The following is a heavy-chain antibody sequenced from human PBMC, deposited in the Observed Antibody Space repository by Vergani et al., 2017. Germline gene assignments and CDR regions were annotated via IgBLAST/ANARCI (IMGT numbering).Heavy chain of an antibody. CDR2: IYTTGST. CDR1: GGSISSGSHY. Sequence: VQLQESGPGLVKPSQTLSLTCTVSGGSISSGSHYWSWIRQPAGKGLEWIGHIYTTGSTNYNPSLKSRVTISVDTSKNQFSLKLSSVTAADTAMYYCARETLYYEWFDPWGQGTLVTVSS. V-gene: IGHV4-61*02. D-gene: IGHD3-3*01. CDR3: ARETLYYEWFDP. J-gene: IGHJ5*02.